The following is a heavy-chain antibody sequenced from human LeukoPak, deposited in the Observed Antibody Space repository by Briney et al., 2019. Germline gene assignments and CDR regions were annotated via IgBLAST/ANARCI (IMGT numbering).Heavy chain of an antibody. CDR1: GYSISSGYY. CDR3: ARDERVVVVAAVGWFDP. CDR2: IYHSGST. V-gene: IGHV4-38-2*02. Sequence: SETLSLTCTVSGYSISSGYYWGWIRQPPGKGLEWIGSIYHSGSTYYNPSLKSRVTISVDTSKNQFSLKLSSVTAADTAVYYCARDERVVVVAAVGWFDPWGQGTLVTVSS. D-gene: IGHD2-15*01. J-gene: IGHJ5*02.